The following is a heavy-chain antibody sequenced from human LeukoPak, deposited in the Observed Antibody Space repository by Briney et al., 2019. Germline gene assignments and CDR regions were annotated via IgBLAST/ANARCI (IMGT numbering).Heavy chain of an antibody. CDR1: GYTFTSYY. J-gene: IGHJ4*02. V-gene: IGHV1-46*01. CDR2: INPSGGST. D-gene: IGHD6-19*01. CDR3: AKDLLWEAVAGHGAFDS. Sequence: ASVKVSCKASGYTFTSYYMHWVRQAPGQGLEWMGIINPSGGSTSYAQKFQGRVTMTRDTSTSTVYMELSSLRSEDTAVYYCAKDLLWEAVAGHGAFDSWGQGTLVSVSS.